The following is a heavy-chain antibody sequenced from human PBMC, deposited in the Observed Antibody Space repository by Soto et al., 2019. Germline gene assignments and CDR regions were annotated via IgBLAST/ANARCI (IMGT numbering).Heavy chain of an antibody. V-gene: IGHV1-8*01. D-gene: IGHD4-17*01. Sequence: QVQLVQSGAEVKKPGASVKVSCKASGYTFTSYDINWVRQATGQGLEWMGWVNPNSGNTGYAQKFQGRVTMTRNTSISTAYMELSSLRSEDTAVYYCARESGDYRLYYYYGMDVWGQGTTVTVSS. CDR2: VNPNSGNT. J-gene: IGHJ6*02. CDR1: GYTFTSYD. CDR3: ARESGDYRLYYYYGMDV.